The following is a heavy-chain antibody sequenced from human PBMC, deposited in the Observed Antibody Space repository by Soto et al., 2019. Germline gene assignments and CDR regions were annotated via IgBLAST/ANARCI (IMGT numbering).Heavy chain of an antibody. D-gene: IGHD3-22*01. J-gene: IGHJ4*02. CDR2: ISAYNGNT. V-gene: IGHV1-18*01. CDR3: VRVGAGYYYDSSGYYGEFDY. Sequence: ASVKVSCKASGYTFTSYGISWVRQAPGQGLEWMGWISAYNGNTNYAQKLQGRVTMTTDTSTSTAYMELRSLRSDDTAVYYCVRVGAGYYYDSSGYYGEFDYWGQGTLVTVSS. CDR1: GYTFTSYG.